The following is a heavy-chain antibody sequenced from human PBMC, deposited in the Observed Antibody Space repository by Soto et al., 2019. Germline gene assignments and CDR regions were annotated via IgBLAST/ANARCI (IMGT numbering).Heavy chain of an antibody. Sequence: SETLSLICTVSGGSISNYYYWSWIRQPARKGLEWIGSIYNSGSTNYNPSLKSRVTISIDTSKNQFSLKLSSVTAADTAVYYCASHGQPTARSPFDYWGQGALVTVSS. J-gene: IGHJ4*02. CDR3: ASHGQPTARSPFDY. CDR2: IYNSGST. CDR1: GGSISNYYY. D-gene: IGHD6-6*01. V-gene: IGHV4-59*08.